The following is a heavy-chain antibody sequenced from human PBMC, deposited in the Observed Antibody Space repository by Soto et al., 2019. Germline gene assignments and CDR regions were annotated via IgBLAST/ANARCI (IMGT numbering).Heavy chain of an antibody. D-gene: IGHD3-10*01. CDR3: TTDKAGGGLLWFGPGGYYYGRDG. J-gene: IGHJ6*02. V-gene: IGHV3-15*01. CDR2: IKSKTDGGTT. Sequence: GESRKLSCAASGFTFSNAWMSWVRQAPGKGLEWVGRIKSKTDGGTTDYAAPVKGRFPISRDDSKNTLYLQMNSLKTEDKAAYYCTTDKAGGGLLWFGPGGYYYGRDGWSQGTTIPVSS. CDR1: GFTFSNAW.